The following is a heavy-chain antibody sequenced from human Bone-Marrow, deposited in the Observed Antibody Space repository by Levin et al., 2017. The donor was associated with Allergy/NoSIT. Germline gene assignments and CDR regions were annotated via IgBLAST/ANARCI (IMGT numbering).Heavy chain of an antibody. CDR1: GGSISTYY. V-gene: IGHV4-59*08. CDR2: VYYSGST. Sequence: SQTLSLTCTVSGGSISTYYWSWIRQPPGKGLEWIGYVYYSGSTNYNPSLKSRVTMSVDTSKNHFSLKLSPVTAADTALYYCARHAGPIHLWLMDYWGQGTLVTVSS. J-gene: IGHJ4*02. D-gene: IGHD5-18*01. CDR3: ARHAGPIHLWLMDY.